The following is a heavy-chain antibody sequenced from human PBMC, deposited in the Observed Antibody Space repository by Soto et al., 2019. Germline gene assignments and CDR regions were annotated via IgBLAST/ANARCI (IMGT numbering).Heavy chain of an antibody. CDR2: IYSGGST. D-gene: IGHD6-19*01. V-gene: IGHV3-53*01. CDR3: ARDRIAVAGTGYYYYYGMDV. Sequence: EVQLVESGGGLIQPGGSLRLSCAASGFTVSSNYMSWVRQAPGKGLEWVSVIYSGGSTYYADSVKGRFTISRDNSKNTLYLQMNSLRAEDTAVYYCARDRIAVAGTGYYYYYGMDVWGQGTTVTVSS. J-gene: IGHJ6*02. CDR1: GFTVSSNY.